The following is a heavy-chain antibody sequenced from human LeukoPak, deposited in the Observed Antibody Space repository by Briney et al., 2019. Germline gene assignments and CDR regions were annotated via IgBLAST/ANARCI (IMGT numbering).Heavy chain of an antibody. CDR2: IIPIFGTA. CDR1: GGTFSSYA. J-gene: IGHJ6*03. Sequence: ASVKVSCKASGGTFSSYAISWVRQAPGQGLEWMGGIIPIFGTANYAQKFQGRVTITTDESTSTAYMELSSLRSEDTAVYYCARDILTGYYPYYYYMDGWGKGTTVTVSS. D-gene: IGHD3-9*01. V-gene: IGHV1-69*05. CDR3: ARDILTGYYPYYYYMDG.